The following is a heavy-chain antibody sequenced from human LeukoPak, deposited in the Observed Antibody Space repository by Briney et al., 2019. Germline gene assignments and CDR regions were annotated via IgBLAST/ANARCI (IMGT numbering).Heavy chain of an antibody. CDR2: ISRNSGSI. D-gene: IGHD4-23*01. CDR3: AKTPDGLRWSAEYFQH. J-gene: IGHJ1*01. V-gene: IGHV3-9*01. CDR1: GFTFDDYA. Sequence: GGSLRLSCAASGFTFDDYAMHWVRQAPGKGLEWVSGISRNSGSIGYADSVKGRFTISRDNAENSLYLQMNSLRAEDTALYYCAKTPDGLRWSAEYFQHWGQGTLVTVSS.